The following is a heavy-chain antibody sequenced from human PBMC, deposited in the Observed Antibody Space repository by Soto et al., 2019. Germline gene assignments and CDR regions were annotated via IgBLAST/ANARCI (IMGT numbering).Heavy chain of an antibody. CDR2: IYYSGCT. V-gene: IGHV4-39*01. CDR1: GGSINSNNYY. Sequence: SETLSLTCTVSGGSINSNNYYWSWIRQPPGKGLERIGSIYYSGCTYYNPSLKSRVTISVDTSKNQFSLKLSSVTASDTAVFYCASSRVVVTGITDYWGQGTLVSVSS. CDR3: ASSRVVVTGITDY. J-gene: IGHJ4*02. D-gene: IGHD2-21*02.